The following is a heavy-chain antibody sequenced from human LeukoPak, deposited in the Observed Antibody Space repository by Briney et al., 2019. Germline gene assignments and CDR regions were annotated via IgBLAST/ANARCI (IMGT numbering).Heavy chain of an antibody. Sequence: QPGGSLRLSCAASGFTFSNYGMHWVRQAPGKGLEWVAVISADAGAKNYADSVVGRFTISRDNSKNTLFLQMNSLRTEDTAVYYCASGPTYDYWGQGTLVTVSS. CDR1: GFTFSNYG. V-gene: IGHV3-30*03. J-gene: IGHJ4*01. CDR2: ISADAGAK. CDR3: ASGPTYDY.